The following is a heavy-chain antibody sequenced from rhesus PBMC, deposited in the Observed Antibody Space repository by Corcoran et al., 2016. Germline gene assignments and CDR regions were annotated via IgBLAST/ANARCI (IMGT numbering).Heavy chain of an antibody. Sequence: QLQLQESGPGLVKPSETLSLTCAVSGYSISSGYGWSWIRQPPGKGLEWIGYISYSGSTSYNPSLKSRVTISRDTSKNQCSLKLSSVTAADTAVYYCARAKIAGTEDYWGQGVLVTVSS. J-gene: IGHJ4*01. CDR1: GYSISSGYG. V-gene: IGHV4-122*02. CDR3: ARAKIAGTEDY. D-gene: IGHD1-20*01. CDR2: ISYSGST.